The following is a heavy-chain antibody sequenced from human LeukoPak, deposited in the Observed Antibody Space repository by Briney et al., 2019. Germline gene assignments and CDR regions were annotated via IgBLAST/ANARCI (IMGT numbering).Heavy chain of an antibody. Sequence: PGGSLRLSCAASGFRFSSYGMSWVRQAPGKGLEWVSAISGSGGSTYYADSVKGRFTISRDNSKNTLYLQMNSLRAEDTAVYYCARRAGAYSHPYDYWGQGTLVTVSS. V-gene: IGHV3-23*01. J-gene: IGHJ4*02. D-gene: IGHD4/OR15-4a*01. CDR3: ARRAGAYSHPYDY. CDR2: ISGSGGST. CDR1: GFRFSSYG.